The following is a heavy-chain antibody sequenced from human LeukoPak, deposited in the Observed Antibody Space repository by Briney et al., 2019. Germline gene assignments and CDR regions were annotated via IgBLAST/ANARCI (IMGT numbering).Heavy chain of an antibody. V-gene: IGHV3-7*01. CDR1: GFTFDDYA. CDR3: ARVLARRVVIIGYFDY. J-gene: IGHJ4*02. D-gene: IGHD3-3*01. CDR2: IKQDGSEK. Sequence: GGSLRLSCAASGFTFDDYAMHWVRQAPGKGLERVANIKQDGSEKFYVDSVEGRFTISRDNAKNSLYLQMSSLRAEDTAVYYCARVLARRVVIIGYFDYWGQGTLVPVSS.